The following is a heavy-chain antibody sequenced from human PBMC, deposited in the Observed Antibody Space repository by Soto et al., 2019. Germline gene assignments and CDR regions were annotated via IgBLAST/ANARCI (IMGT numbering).Heavy chain of an antibody. Sequence: QVQLVESGGGVVQPGRSLRLSCAASGFTFSSYGMHWVRQAPGKGLEWVAVIWYDGSNKYYADSVKGRFTISRDNSXXTLYLQMNSLRAEDTAVYYCARAPDYDILTGYLDYWGQGTLVTVSS. D-gene: IGHD3-9*01. CDR3: ARAPDYDILTGYLDY. CDR1: GFTFSSYG. J-gene: IGHJ4*02. CDR2: IWYDGSNK. V-gene: IGHV3-33*01.